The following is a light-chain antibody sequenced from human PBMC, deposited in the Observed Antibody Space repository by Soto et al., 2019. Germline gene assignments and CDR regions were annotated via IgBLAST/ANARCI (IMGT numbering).Light chain of an antibody. V-gene: IGKV1-39*01. CDR1: QSISSY. Sequence: DIQMTQSPSSLSASVGDRATITCRASQSISSYLNWYQQKPGKAPKLLIYAASSLQSGVPSRFSGSGSGTDVTLTISSLQPEDFASYYCQQSYSTPPGTFGPGTKVDIK. J-gene: IGKJ3*01. CDR3: QQSYSTPPGT. CDR2: AAS.